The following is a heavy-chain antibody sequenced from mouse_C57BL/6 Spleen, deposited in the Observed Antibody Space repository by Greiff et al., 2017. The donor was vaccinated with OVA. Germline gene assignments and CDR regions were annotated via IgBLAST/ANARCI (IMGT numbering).Heavy chain of an antibody. D-gene: IGHD1-3*01. J-gene: IGHJ4*01. CDR3: AREWEGYAMDD. V-gene: IGHV1-54*01. CDR1: GYAFTNYL. CDR2: INPGSGGT. Sequence: VKLMESGAELVRPGTSVKVSCKASGYAFTNYLIEWVKQRPGQGLEWIGVINPGSGGTNYNEKFKGKATLTADKSSSPAYMQLSSLTSEDSAVDFCAREWEGYAMDDWGQGTSVTVSS.